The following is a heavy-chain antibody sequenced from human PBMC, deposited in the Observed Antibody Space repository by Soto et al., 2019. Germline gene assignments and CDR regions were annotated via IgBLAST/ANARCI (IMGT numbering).Heavy chain of an antibody. Sequence: GGSLRLSCAASGFTFNKYPMNWVRQAPGKGLEWVSGIGDTGTPTYYADSVKGRFTISRDNSKNTLYLTMNSLRAEDTAVYYCAKKEAGNFPFDYWGQGTLVTVSS. CDR3: AKKEAGNFPFDY. CDR1: GFTFNKYP. CDR2: IGDTGTPT. D-gene: IGHD1-7*01. J-gene: IGHJ4*02. V-gene: IGHV3-23*01.